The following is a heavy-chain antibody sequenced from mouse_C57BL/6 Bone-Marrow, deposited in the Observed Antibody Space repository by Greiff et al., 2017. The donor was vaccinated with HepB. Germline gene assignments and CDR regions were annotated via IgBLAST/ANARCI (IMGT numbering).Heavy chain of an antibody. CDR1: GFTFSDYY. CDR3: ARPNYYGSRYFDV. CDR2: ISNGGGST. D-gene: IGHD1-1*01. Sequence: EVQGVESGGGLVQPGGSLKLSCAASGFTFSDYYMYWVRQTPEKRLECVAYISNGGGSTYYPDTVKGRFTIARDNAKNTLYLQMSRLKSEDTAMYYCARPNYYGSRYFDVWGTGTTVTVSS. J-gene: IGHJ1*03. V-gene: IGHV5-12*01.